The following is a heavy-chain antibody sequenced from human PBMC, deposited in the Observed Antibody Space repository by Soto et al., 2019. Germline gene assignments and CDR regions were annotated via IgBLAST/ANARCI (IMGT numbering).Heavy chain of an antibody. V-gene: IGHV4-59*01. CDR1: GGSISSYY. CDR3: ARQGSSSYFDY. CDR2: IYYSGST. D-gene: IGHD6-6*01. Sequence: SETLSLTCTVSGGSISSYYWSWIRQPPGKGLEWIGYIYYSGSTNYNPSLKSRVTISVDTSKNQFSLKLSSVTAADTAVYYCARQGSSSYFDYWGPGTLVTVSS. J-gene: IGHJ4*02.